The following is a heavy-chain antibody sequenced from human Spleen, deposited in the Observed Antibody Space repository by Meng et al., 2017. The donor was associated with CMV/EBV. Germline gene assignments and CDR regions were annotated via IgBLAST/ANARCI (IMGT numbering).Heavy chain of an antibody. Sequence: GGSLRLSCVASGVTFSKAWMSWVRQAPGKGLEWVGRIKSEIDSGTTDYAAPVKGRFTISRDDSKNTLYLRMNGLKTGDTAVYYCATDGTPDYYGLGENEAFDIWGQGTMVTVSS. V-gene: IGHV3-15*01. CDR2: IKSEIDSGTT. D-gene: IGHD3-10*01. CDR3: ATDGTPDYYGLGENEAFDI. J-gene: IGHJ3*02. CDR1: GVTFSKAW.